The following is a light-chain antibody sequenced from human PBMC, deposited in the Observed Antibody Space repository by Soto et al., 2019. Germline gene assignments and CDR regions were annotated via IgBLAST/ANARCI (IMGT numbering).Light chain of an antibody. J-gene: IGKJ4*01. Sequence: DIQMTQSPSSISASVGDRVTITCRASQPISSWLAWYQQVPGQAPYLLIYPASTLQSGVPSRFSGSGSGTDFTLTINSLQPEDFATYYCQPGYNFPSTSGGGTKAAIK. CDR3: QPGYNFPST. CDR1: QPISSW. V-gene: IGKV1-12*02. CDR2: PAS.